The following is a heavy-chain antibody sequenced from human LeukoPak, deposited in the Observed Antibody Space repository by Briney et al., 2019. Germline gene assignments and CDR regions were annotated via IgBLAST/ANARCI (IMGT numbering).Heavy chain of an antibody. CDR2: ISGSGDST. CDR3: AKRLSFGVAIGDFDY. D-gene: IGHD3-3*01. Sequence: GGSLRLSCATSGFTFSNYALSWVRQAPGKGLEWVSAISGSGDSTYYADSVKGRFTISRDSSMETLYLQMNSLRAEDTATYFCAKRLSFGVAIGDFDYWGQGTLVTVSS. CDR1: GFTFSNYA. J-gene: IGHJ4*02. V-gene: IGHV3-23*01.